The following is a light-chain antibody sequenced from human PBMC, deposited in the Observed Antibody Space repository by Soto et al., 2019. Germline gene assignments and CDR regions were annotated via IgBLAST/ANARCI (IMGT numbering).Light chain of an antibody. CDR3: QQYNAWPLT. J-gene: IGKJ4*01. CDR1: QTVYSN. V-gene: IGKV3-15*01. CDR2: SAS. Sequence: ETVMTQSPVTLSASPGERATLSCWASQTVYSNLAWYQQKPGQAPRLLIYSASTRATGIPASFSGSGSGTEFTLTISRLQSEDFAVYYCQQYNAWPLTFGGGTKVEIK.